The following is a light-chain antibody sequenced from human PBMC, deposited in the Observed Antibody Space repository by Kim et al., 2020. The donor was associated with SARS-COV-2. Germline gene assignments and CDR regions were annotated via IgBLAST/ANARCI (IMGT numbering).Light chain of an antibody. Sequence: EIVLTQSPGTLSLSPGERATLSCRASQSVTSSYLAWYQQKPGQAPRLLIYSTSSRATGIADRSSGSGSGTDFTLTISRLEPEDFAVYFCQQYGVSPWTFGQGTKVDIK. CDR2: STS. CDR1: QSVTSSY. J-gene: IGKJ1*01. CDR3: QQYGVSPWT. V-gene: IGKV3-20*01.